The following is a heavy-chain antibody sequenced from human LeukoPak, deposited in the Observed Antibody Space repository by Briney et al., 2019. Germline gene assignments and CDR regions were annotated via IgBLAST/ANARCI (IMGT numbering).Heavy chain of an antibody. J-gene: IGHJ4*02. V-gene: IGHV4-59*01. CDR2: IHYRGTT. CDR3: ARGTAALY. Sequence: SETLSLTCTVSGGSLTGYSWTWFWQPPGKTLEWIGYIHYRGTTNSNPSLKSRVTISVDTSKNQFSLKLTSATAADTAVYYCARGTAALYWGQGTLVTVSS. D-gene: IGHD6-13*01. CDR1: GGSLTGYS.